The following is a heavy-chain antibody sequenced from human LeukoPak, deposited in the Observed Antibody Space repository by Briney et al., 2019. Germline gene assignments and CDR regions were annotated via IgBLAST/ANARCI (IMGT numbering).Heavy chain of an antibody. Sequence: GGSLRLSCTATEFTVTTNYLSWVRQAPGKGLKWVSITYSGGNSNSADSVKGRFTITRDDSKNTLYLQMNSLSPEDTAIYCCAGGYGGRYWAFDIWGQGTMVTVFS. CDR1: EFTVTTNY. V-gene: IGHV3-66*01. CDR2: TYSGGNS. CDR3: AGGYGGRYWAFDI. D-gene: IGHD1-26*01. J-gene: IGHJ3*02.